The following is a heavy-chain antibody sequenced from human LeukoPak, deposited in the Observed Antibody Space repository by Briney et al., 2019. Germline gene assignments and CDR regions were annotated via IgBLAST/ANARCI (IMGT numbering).Heavy chain of an antibody. CDR1: GFTFDDYA. V-gene: IGHV3-9*01. CDR3: ARVPLGGIVVVPAAPFDY. Sequence: PGGSLRLSCAASGFTFDDYAMHWVRQAPGKGLEWVSGISWNSGSIGYADSVKGRFTISRDNAKNSLYLQMNSLRAEDTALYYCARVPLGGIVVVPAAPFDYWGQGTLVTVSS. J-gene: IGHJ4*02. CDR2: ISWNSGSI. D-gene: IGHD2-2*01.